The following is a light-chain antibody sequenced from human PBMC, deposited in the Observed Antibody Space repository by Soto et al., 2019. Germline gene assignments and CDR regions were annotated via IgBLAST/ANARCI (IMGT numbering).Light chain of an antibody. CDR2: AAS. V-gene: IGKV1-39*01. J-gene: IGKJ5*01. Sequence: DIQMTQSPSSLSASVGARVTITCRGSQSIANYLNWYQQKPGKAPKLLIYAASTLQSGVPSKFSGSGFGTDFTLTISSLQTEDLATYYCQQNYSPPPITFGQGTRLEI. CDR3: QQNYSPPPIT. CDR1: QSIANY.